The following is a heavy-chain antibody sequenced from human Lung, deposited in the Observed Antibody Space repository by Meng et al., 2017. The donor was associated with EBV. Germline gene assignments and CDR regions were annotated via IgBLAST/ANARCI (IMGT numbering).Heavy chain of an antibody. J-gene: IGHJ4*02. CDR3: ARGDGGNGSDY. CDR2: INPSGGST. Sequence: QVELVQSGAEVKKAGASVKVSCKASGYTFTNYYMHWVRQAPGQGLEWMGVINPSGGSTNYAQKFQGRLTMTRDTSTSTVYMELSSLRSEDTAVYYCARGDGGNGSDYWGQGTLVTVSS. D-gene: IGHD4-23*01. CDR1: GYTFTNYY. V-gene: IGHV1-46*01.